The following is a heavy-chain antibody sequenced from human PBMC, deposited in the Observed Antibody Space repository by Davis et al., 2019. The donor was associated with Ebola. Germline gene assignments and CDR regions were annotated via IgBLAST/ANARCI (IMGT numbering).Heavy chain of an antibody. CDR2: IIPILGIA. Sequence: SVKVSCKASGGTFSSYAISWVRQAPGQGLEWMGRIIPILGIANYAQKFKGRVTITADKSTSTVYMELSSLRSEDTAVYYCARGLLWFGELLPHYYFDYWGQGTLVTVSS. D-gene: IGHD3-10*01. CDR3: ARGLLWFGELLPHYYFDY. J-gene: IGHJ4*02. CDR1: GGTFSSYA. V-gene: IGHV1-69*04.